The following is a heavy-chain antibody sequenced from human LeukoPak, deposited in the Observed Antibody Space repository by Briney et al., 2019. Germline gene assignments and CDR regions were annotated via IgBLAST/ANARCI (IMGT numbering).Heavy chain of an antibody. CDR1: GFTFADHA. CDR2: INAGNGNT. J-gene: IGHJ4*02. Sequence: AGRSLRLSCIASGFTFADHAMSWVRQAPGQRLEWMGWINAGNGNTKYSQKFQGRVTITRDTSASTAYMELSSLRSEDTAVYYCAGGDCSSTSCYGDFDYWGQGTLVTVSS. CDR3: AGGDCSSTSCYGDFDY. V-gene: IGHV1-3*01. D-gene: IGHD2-2*01.